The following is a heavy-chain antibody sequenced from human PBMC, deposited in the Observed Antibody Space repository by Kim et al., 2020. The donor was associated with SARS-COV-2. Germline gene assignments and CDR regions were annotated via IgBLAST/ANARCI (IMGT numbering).Heavy chain of an antibody. J-gene: IGHJ4*02. CDR2: IYPGDSDT. V-gene: IGHV5-51*01. CDR3: ARCLPGSLGTVRLTWGFDQ. Sequence: GESLKISCKASGYSFTSYWIGWVRQMPGKGLECMGLIYPGDSDTRYSPSFQGQVTISADKSISTAYLQWRSLKASDTAVYYCARCLPGSLGTVRLTWGFDQWGQGTLVTVPS. CDR1: GYSFTSYW. D-gene: IGHD2-15*01.